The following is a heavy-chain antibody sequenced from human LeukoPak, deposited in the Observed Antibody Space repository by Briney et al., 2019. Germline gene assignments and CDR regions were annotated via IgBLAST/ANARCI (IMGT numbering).Heavy chain of an antibody. J-gene: IGHJ4*02. CDR3: ATYYYGSGSYYKSAPIDY. D-gene: IGHD3-10*01. V-gene: IGHV3-30*02. Sequence: GGSLRLSCAASGFTFSSYGMHWVRQAPGKGLEWVAFIRYDGSNKYYADSVKGRFTISRDNAKNSLYLQMNSLRAEDTALYYCATYYYGSGSYYKSAPIDYWGQGTLVTVSS. CDR2: IRYDGSNK. CDR1: GFTFSSYG.